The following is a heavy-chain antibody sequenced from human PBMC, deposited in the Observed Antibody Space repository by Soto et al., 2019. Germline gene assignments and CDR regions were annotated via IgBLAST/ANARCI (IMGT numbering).Heavy chain of an antibody. CDR1: GYPFSSHT. V-gene: IGHV3-64*01. CDR3: ARGGLYYYYYMDV. CDR2: ISSNGGST. J-gene: IGHJ6*03. Sequence: GGSLRLSCAASGYPFSSHTMHWVRQAPGKGLEHVSAISSNGGSTHYANSVKGRFSISRDNSKNTLFLQMGSLRADDMAVYYCARGGLYYYYYMDVWGKGTTVTVSS.